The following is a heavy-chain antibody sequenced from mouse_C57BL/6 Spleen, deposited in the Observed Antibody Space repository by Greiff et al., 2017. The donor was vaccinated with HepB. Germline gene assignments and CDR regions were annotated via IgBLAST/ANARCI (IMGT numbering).Heavy chain of an antibody. Sequence: EVQVVESGGGLVKPGGSLKLSCAASGFTFSSYTMSWVRQTPEKRLEWVATISGGGGNTYYPDSVKGRFTISRDNAKNTLYLQMSSLRSEDTALYYCARWDPYYAMDYWGQGTSVTVSS. V-gene: IGHV5-9*01. D-gene: IGHD4-1*01. CDR2: ISGGGGNT. CDR1: GFTFSSYT. CDR3: ARWDPYYAMDY. J-gene: IGHJ4*01.